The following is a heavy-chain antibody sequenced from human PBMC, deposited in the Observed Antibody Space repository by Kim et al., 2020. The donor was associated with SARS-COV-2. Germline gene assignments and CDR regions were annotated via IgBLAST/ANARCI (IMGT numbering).Heavy chain of an antibody. J-gene: IGHJ6*03. V-gene: IGHV3-33*01. CDR2: LWFDGSNK. D-gene: IGHD6-13*01. CDR1: GFTFSSYG. Sequence: GGSLRLSCAASGFTFSSYGMHWVRQAPGKGLEWMAFLWFDGSNKNYSDSVKGRFAISRDNSKNTLYLQMNSLRVEDTAVYYCARVAAAGPYCYSYSMDV. CDR3: ARVAAAGPYCYSYSMDV.